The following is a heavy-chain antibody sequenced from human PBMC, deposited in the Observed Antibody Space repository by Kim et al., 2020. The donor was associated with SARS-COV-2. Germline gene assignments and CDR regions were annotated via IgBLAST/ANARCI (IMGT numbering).Heavy chain of an antibody. V-gene: IGHV3-23*01. J-gene: IGHJ4*02. CDR3: VRVAAFEWFGGSLDFDY. Sequence: EEGRFIISRDNSKNTLYLQMNSLRTRDTAVYYCVRVAAFEWFGGSLDFDYWGQGTLVTVSS. D-gene: IGHD3-10*01.